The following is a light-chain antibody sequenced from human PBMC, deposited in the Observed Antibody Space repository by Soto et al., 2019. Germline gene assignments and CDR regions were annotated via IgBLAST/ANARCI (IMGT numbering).Light chain of an antibody. CDR1: QSVSNNY. Sequence: IVLTQSPGTLSLSAWESSTLSFRASQSVSNNYLAWYQQKPGQAPRLLIYGASNRATGIPDRFSGSGSGTDFTLTISRLEPEDFAVYYCQQYGSSGTFGQGTKVDIK. J-gene: IGKJ1*01. V-gene: IGKV3-20*01. CDR3: QQYGSSGT. CDR2: GAS.